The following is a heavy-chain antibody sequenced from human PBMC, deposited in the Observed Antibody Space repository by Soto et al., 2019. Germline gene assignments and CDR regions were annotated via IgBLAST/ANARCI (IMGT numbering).Heavy chain of an antibody. V-gene: IGHV1-3*01. CDR2: INAGNGNI. Sequence: ASVKVSCKASGYTFTSYAMHWVRQAPGQRFEWMGWINAGNGNIYYSQKFQGRVTITRDTSVSTAYMELSSLRSEDTAVYYCARDSPTYNWNFGPFDYWGQGTLVTVSS. D-gene: IGHD1-7*01. J-gene: IGHJ4*02. CDR1: GYTFTSYA. CDR3: ARDSPTYNWNFGPFDY.